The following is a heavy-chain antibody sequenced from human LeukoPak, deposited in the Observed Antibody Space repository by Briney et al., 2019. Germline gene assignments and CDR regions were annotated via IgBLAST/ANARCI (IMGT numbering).Heavy chain of an antibody. CDR3: ASLHRITIFGVVTDTFDY. CDR2: IYYSGST. Sequence: PSETLSLTCTVSGGSVSSSSYYWGWIRQPPGKGLEWIGSIYYSGSTYYNPSLKSRVTISVDTSMNQFSLKLSSVTAADTAVYYCASLHRITIFGVVTDTFDYWGQGTLVTVSS. D-gene: IGHD3-3*01. J-gene: IGHJ4*02. V-gene: IGHV4-39*01. CDR1: GGSVSSSSYY.